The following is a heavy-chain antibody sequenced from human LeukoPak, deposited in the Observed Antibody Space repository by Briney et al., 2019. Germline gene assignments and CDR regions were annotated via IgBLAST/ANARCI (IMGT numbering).Heavy chain of an antibody. CDR1: GFTFSSYG. J-gene: IGHJ4*02. Sequence: GGSLRLSCAASGFTFSSYGMHWVRQAPGKGLEWVAVIWYDGSNKYYADSVKGRFTISRDNSKNTLYLQMNSLRAEDTAVYYCAREDNTYYYDSSGYGDYWGQGTLVTVSS. CDR2: IWYDGSNK. V-gene: IGHV3-33*01. CDR3: AREDNTYYYDSSGYGDY. D-gene: IGHD3-22*01.